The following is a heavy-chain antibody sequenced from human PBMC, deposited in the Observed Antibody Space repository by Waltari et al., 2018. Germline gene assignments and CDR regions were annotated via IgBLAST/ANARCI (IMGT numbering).Heavy chain of an antibody. V-gene: IGHV4-38-2*01. J-gene: IGHJ4*02. CDR3: ARQAINYYDSSGYFDY. Sequence: QVQLQESGPGLVKPSETLSLTCPVPGYSISSGYYWGWIRQPPGKGLEWIGSIYHSGSTYYNPSLKSRVTISVDTSKNQFSLKLSSVTAADTAVYYCARQAINYYDSSGYFDYWGQGTLVTVSS. D-gene: IGHD3-22*01. CDR1: GYSISSGYY. CDR2: IYHSGST.